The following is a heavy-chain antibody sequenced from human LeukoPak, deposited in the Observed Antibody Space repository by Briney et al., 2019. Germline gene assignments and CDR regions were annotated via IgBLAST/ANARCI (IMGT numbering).Heavy chain of an antibody. D-gene: IGHD5-24*01. Sequence: GGSLRLSCVASGFFFNSYEMSWVRQPPGKGLEWLSYITVRGDTIYTADSVRGRFTISRDNAKLSLFLQMNTLRAEDTALYYCARSLGPTKPFDFWGKGTPVTVSS. CDR2: ITVRGDTI. CDR1: GFFFNSYE. CDR3: ARSLGPTKPFDF. J-gene: IGHJ4*02. V-gene: IGHV3-48*03.